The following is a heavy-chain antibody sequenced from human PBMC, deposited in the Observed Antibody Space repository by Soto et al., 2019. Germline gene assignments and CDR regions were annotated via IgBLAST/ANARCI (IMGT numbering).Heavy chain of an antibody. J-gene: IGHJ5*02. CDR3: AKGAISGTLNWFDP. D-gene: IGHD6-13*01. V-gene: IGHV3-9*01. CDR2: LTWNSESI. CDR1: GFRFADYT. Sequence: EVQLVASGGGLVQPGRSLRLSCAASGFRFADYTMHWVRQAPGKGLEWVSGLTWNSESIAYADSVKGRFTISRDNAKNSLYLQMNSLRAEDTAFYFCAKGAISGTLNWFDPWGQGTLVTVSS.